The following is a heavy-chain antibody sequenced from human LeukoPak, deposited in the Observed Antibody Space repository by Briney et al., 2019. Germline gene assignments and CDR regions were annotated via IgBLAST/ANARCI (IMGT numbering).Heavy chain of an antibody. CDR1: GFTFSSYE. V-gene: IGHV3-48*03. D-gene: IGHD3-22*01. CDR2: ISSSGSTI. J-gene: IGHJ6*02. Sequence: PGGSLRLSCAASGFTFSSYEMNWVRQAPGKGLEWVSYISSSGSTIYYADSVKGRFTISRDNAKNSLYLQMNSLRAEDTAVYYCARVDSSGWEVYYYYYYGMDVWGQGTTVTVSS. CDR3: ARVDSSGWEVYYYYYYGMDV.